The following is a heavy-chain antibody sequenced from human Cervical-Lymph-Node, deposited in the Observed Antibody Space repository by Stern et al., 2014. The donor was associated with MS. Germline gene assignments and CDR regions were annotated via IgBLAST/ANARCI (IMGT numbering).Heavy chain of an antibody. V-gene: IGHV1-3*01. Sequence: QVQLVQSGAGVKKPGASVKGSCKASGYTFTSYAMHWVRQAPGQRLEWMGGINAGNGNTKYSQKFQGRVTITRDTSASTAYMELSSLRSEDTAVYYCAREYHDYGDYRLDYWGQGTLVTVSS. CDR2: INAGNGNT. J-gene: IGHJ4*02. D-gene: IGHD4-17*01. CDR1: GYTFTSYA. CDR3: AREYHDYGDYRLDY.